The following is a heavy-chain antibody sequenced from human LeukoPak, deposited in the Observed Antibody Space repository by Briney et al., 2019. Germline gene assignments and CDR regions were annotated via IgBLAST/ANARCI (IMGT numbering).Heavy chain of an antibody. V-gene: IGHV3-7*01. Sequence: GGTLTLSCTASGFTFSSYWMSWVRQAPGKGLEWVGNINQDGSENYNVYSVKGRITISRNNTKHLLYLQINSLRADETAVYYCARRDYYYYMDVWGKGTTVTVSS. CDR2: INQDGSEN. CDR1: GFTFSSYW. J-gene: IGHJ6*03. CDR3: ARRDYYYYMDV.